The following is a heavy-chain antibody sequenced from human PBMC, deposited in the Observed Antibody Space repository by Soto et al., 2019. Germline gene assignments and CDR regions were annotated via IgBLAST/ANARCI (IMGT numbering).Heavy chain of an antibody. CDR2: INPSGGST. CDR3: ARAVLRYFDWSLDLGFDP. J-gene: IGHJ5*02. CDR1: GYTFTSYY. V-gene: IGHV1-46*01. D-gene: IGHD3-9*01. Sequence: ASVKVSCKASGYTFTSYYMHWVRQAPGQGLEWMGIINPSGGSTSYAQKFQGRVTMTRDTSTSTVYMELSSLRSEETAVYYCARAVLRYFDWSLDLGFDPWGQGPLVTVSS.